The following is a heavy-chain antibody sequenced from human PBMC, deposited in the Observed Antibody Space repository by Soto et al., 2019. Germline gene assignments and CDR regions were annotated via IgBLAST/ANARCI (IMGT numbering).Heavy chain of an antibody. CDR3: ASSRYCISTSCHPPSGGYYDYGMDV. Sequence: QVQLVQSGAEVKKPGSSVKVSCKASGGTFSSYAISWVRQAPGQGLEWMGGIIPIFGTANYAQKFQGRVTITADESTSTASMELSSRRPEDTAVYYGASSRYCISTSCHPPSGGYYDYGMDVGGQGTTVTVSS. CDR1: GGTFSSYA. D-gene: IGHD2-2*01. V-gene: IGHV1-69*12. J-gene: IGHJ6*02. CDR2: IIPIFGTA.